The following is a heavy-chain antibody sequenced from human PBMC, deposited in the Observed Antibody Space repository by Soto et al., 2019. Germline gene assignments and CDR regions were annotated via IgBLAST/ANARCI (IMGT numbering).Heavy chain of an antibody. J-gene: IGHJ5*02. V-gene: IGHV1-69*13. D-gene: IGHD3-9*01. Sequence: SVKVSCKASGLTFSSSTIIWVRQAPGQGLEWMGGIIPILQSPNYAQRFQGRVTITADESTTTVYMELSSLTSEDTAVYFCARARARDHYAAFTEFCFDPWGQGTRVTVSS. CDR1: GLTFSSST. CDR3: ARARARDHYAAFTEFCFDP. CDR2: IIPILQSP.